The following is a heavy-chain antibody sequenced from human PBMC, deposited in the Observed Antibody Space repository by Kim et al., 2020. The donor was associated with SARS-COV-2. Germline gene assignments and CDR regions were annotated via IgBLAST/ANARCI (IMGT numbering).Heavy chain of an antibody. V-gene: IGHV3-30*02. CDR3: AKAGGMTTVHYFDY. D-gene: IGHD4-4*01. Sequence: ADSVKGRFTISRDNSKNTLYLQMNSLRAEDTAVYYCAKAGGMTTVHYFDYWGQGTLVTVSS. J-gene: IGHJ4*02.